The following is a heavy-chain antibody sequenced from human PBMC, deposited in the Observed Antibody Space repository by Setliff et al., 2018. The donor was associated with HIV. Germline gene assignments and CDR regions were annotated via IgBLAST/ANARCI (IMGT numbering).Heavy chain of an antibody. CDR2: VFYSGSA. J-gene: IGHJ4*02. D-gene: IGHD1-1*01. CDR1: GGSISTTSYY. V-gene: IGHV4-39*01. CDR3: ARGRYNGDSYSGGFYYFDH. Sequence: NPSETLSLTCTVSGGSISTTSYYWAWIRQPPGKGLEWIGSVFYSGSAYYNASLKSRVTISVDTSKNQFFLELTSVTAADTAVYYCARGRYNGDSYSGGFYYFDHWDQGSLVTVLL.